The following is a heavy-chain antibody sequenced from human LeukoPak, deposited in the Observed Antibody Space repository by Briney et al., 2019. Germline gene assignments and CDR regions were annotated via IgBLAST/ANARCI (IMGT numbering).Heavy chain of an antibody. D-gene: IGHD4-23*01. V-gene: IGHV4-59*11. CDR1: GGSISSHY. Sequence: SETLSLTCTVPGGSISSHYWSWIRQPPGKGLEWIGYIYYSGSTNYNPSLKSRVTISVDTSKNQSSLKVNSVTAADTAVYYCARDAVVTYHDAFDIWGQGTMVTVSS. J-gene: IGHJ3*02. CDR2: IYYSGST. CDR3: ARDAVVTYHDAFDI.